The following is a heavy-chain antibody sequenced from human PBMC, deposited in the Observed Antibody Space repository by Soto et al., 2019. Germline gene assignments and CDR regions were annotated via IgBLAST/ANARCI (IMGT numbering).Heavy chain of an antibody. CDR3: ARGVGSGSYYNQYNWFDP. CDR2: ISGYNGNT. Sequence: QVQLVQSGAEVKKPGASVKVSCKASGYTFSNYGISWVRQAPGQGLEWMGWISGYNGNTNHAQKLQGRVTMTTDTATSTAYMELTSLRSDDTAVYYCARGVGSGSYYNQYNWFDPWGQGTLVTVSS. J-gene: IGHJ5*02. CDR1: GYTFSNYG. V-gene: IGHV1-18*01. D-gene: IGHD3-10*01.